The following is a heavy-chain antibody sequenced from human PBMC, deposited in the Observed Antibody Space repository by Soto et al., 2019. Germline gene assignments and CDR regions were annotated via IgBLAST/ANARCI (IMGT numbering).Heavy chain of an antibody. CDR2: IYYSGST. V-gene: IGHV4-31*03. J-gene: IGHJ5*02. CDR1: GGSISSGGYY. Sequence: SETLSLTCTVSGGSISSGGYYWSWIRQHPGKGLEWIGYIYYSGSTYYNPSLKSRVTISVDTSKNQFSLKLSSVTAADTAVYYCARGISDYDILTGYYRTENWFDPWGQGTLVTVSS. CDR3: ARGISDYDILTGYYRTENWFDP. D-gene: IGHD3-9*01.